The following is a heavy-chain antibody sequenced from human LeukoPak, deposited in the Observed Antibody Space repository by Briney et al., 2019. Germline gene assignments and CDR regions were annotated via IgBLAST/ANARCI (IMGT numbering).Heavy chain of an antibody. CDR3: AKDFVVDASNREDYYYYVDV. CDR2: IRYDGSSK. CDR1: GFTFSSYG. V-gene: IGHV3-30*02. D-gene: IGHD2-15*01. Sequence: GGSLRLSCAASGFTFSSYGMQWVRQAPGKGLEWVAFIRYDGSSKFYGNSVKGRFTISRDNSKNTLYLQMNSLRTEDTAIYYCAKDFVVDASNREDYYYYVDVWGEGTTVSVSS. J-gene: IGHJ6*03.